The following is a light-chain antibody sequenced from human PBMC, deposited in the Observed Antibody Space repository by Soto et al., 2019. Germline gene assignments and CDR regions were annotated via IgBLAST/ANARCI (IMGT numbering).Light chain of an antibody. CDR2: AAS. CDR1: QSVSSY. V-gene: IGKV1-39*01. CDR3: QQGYTYPHT. J-gene: IGKJ2*01. Sequence: DIQMTQSPSSLSASVGDRVTITCRTSQSVSSYLNWYQQKPGKAPNLLIFAASSLQSGVPSRFSGSGSGTDFTLTVNSLQPEDFATYYCQQGYTYPHTFGQGTKVDIK.